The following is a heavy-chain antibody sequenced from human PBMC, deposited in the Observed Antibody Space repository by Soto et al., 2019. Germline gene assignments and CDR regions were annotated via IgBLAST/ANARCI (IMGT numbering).Heavy chain of an antibody. CDR2: ISYDGSNK. CDR3: ARAPRQLVRKGGFDY. Sequence: QVPLVESGGGVVQPGRSLRLSCAASGFTFSSYAMHWVRQAPGKGLEWVAVISYDGSNKYYADSVKGRFTISRDNSKNTLYLQMNSLRAEDTAVYYCARAPRQLVRKGGFDYWGQGTLVTVSS. CDR1: GFTFSSYA. V-gene: IGHV3-30-3*01. J-gene: IGHJ4*02. D-gene: IGHD6-6*01.